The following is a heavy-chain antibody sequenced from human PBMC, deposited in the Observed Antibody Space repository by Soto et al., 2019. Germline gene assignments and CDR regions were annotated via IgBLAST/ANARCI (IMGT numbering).Heavy chain of an antibody. V-gene: IGHV1-46*01. CDR1: GYTFTTYY. CDR3: ARVYCSGGSCYGIDY. CDR2: INPSGGST. D-gene: IGHD2-15*01. J-gene: IGHJ4*02. Sequence: QVQLVQSGAEGKKPGASVKVSCKASGYTFTTYYMHWVRQAPGQGLEWMGIINPSGGSTNAQKFQGRVTMTRDTSTSTVYMELSSLRSEDTAVYYCARVYCSGGSCYGIDYWGQGTLVTVSS.